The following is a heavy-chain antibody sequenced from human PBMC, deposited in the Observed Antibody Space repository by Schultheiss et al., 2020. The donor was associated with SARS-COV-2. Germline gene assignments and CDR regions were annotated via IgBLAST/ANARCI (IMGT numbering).Heavy chain of an antibody. V-gene: IGHV5-51*01. CDR3: ARRSPFWTGSSYYFDY. J-gene: IGHJ4*02. CDR2: IYPGDSDT. CDR1: GYSFTSYW. D-gene: IGHD3/OR15-3a*01. Sequence: GGSLRLSCKGSGYSFTSYWIAWVRQMPGKGLEWVGIIYPGDSDTRYSPSFQGQVTISADKSFTTAYLQCSSLKASDTAMYYCARRSPFWTGSSYYFDYWGQGTLVTVSS.